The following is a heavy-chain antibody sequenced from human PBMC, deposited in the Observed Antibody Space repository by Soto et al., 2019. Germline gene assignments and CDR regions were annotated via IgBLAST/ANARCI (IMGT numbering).Heavy chain of an antibody. V-gene: IGHV3-33*01. D-gene: IGHD2-15*01. CDR1: GFVFSSYG. CDR3: ARDFSLVHCSGVNCFAYLDL. CDR2: IWYDGSQK. J-gene: IGHJ5*02. Sequence: GWSLRLSCEASGFVFSSYGMHWVRQAPGKXLDWVAVIWYDGSQKHYADSVKGRFTISRDTSKNTLYLQMDSLRAEDTAVYYCARDFSLVHCSGVNCFAYLDLCGHGALVTLPS.